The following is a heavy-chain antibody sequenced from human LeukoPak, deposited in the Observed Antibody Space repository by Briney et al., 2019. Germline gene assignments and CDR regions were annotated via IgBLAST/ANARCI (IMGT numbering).Heavy chain of an antibody. V-gene: IGHV1-69*13. J-gene: IGHJ5*02. D-gene: IGHD6-6*01. CDR1: GGTFSSYA. CDR2: IIPIFGTA. Sequence: ASVKVSCKASGGTFSSYAISWVRQAPGQGLEWMGGIIPIFGTANYAQKFQGRVTITADESTSTAYMELSSLRSEDTAVYYCARSPYSSSNWFDPWGQGTLVTVSS. CDR3: ARSPYSSSNWFDP.